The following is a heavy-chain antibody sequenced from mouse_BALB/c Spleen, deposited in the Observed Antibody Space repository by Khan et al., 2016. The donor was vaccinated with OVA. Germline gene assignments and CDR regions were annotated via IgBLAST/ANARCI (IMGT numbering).Heavy chain of an antibody. CDR1: GYTFTSYW. V-gene: IGHV1-7*01. J-gene: IGHJ3*01. CDR2: INPSTGYT. D-gene: IGHD1-1*01. Sequence: QVQLQQSGAELAKPGASVKMSCKASGYTFTSYWMHWVKQRPGQGLEWIGYINPSTGYTEYNQKFKDKATLTAGKSSNTAYMQLSSLTSEDSAVYYCVNHGSSSAWFSYWGQGTLVTVS. CDR3: VNHGSSSAWFSY.